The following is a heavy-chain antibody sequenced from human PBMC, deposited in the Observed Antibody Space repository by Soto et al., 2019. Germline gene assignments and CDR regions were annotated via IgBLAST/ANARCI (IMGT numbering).Heavy chain of an antibody. CDR2: IYDSGST. J-gene: IGHJ2*01. CDR3: ARRKHGYNYWYFDL. Sequence: QVQLQESGPGLVKPSQTLSLTCTVSSGSISSGDYYWSWIRQPPGKGLEWIGYIYDSGSTYYNPSLESPVTISVDTSKNQFSLKLSSVTAADTAVYYCARRKHGYNYWYFDLWGRGTLVPVSS. D-gene: IGHD5-12*01. CDR1: SGSISSGDYY. V-gene: IGHV4-30-4*01.